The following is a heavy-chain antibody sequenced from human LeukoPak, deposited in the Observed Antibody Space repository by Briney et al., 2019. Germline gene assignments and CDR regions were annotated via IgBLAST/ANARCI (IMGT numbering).Heavy chain of an antibody. V-gene: IGHV4-38-2*01. CDR1: GYSISSGAY. CDR2: IHHNGAT. CDR3: ARERDYGDYQY. Sequence: SETLSLTCAVSGYSISSGAYWGWIRQPPGKGLEWIGSIHHNGATYYKPSLKSRVTISVDTSKNQFSLRLSSLTAADTAVYYCARERDYGDYQYWGQGILVTVSS. D-gene: IGHD4-17*01. J-gene: IGHJ4*02.